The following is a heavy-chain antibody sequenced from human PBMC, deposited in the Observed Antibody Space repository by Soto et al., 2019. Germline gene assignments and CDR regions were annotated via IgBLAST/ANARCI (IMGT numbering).Heavy chain of an antibody. V-gene: IGHV4-34*01. D-gene: IGHD3-10*01. CDR2: INHSGST. CDR3: ARGKVLLWFGELLAPAFDY. Sequence: QVQLQQWGAGLLQPSETLSLTCAVYGGSFSGYYWSWIRQPPGKGLEWIGEINHSGSTNYNPSLKSRVTISVDTSKNQFSLKLSSVTAADTAVYYCARGKVLLWFGELLAPAFDYWGQGTLVTVSS. J-gene: IGHJ4*02. CDR1: GGSFSGYY.